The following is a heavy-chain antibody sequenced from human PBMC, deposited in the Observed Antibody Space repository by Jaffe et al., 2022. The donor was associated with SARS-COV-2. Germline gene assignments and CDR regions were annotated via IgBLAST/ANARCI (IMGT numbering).Heavy chain of an antibody. CDR1: GYTFTSYA. CDR2: INAGNGNT. Sequence: QVQLVQSGAEVKKPGASVKVSCKASGYTFTSYAMHWVRQAPGQRLEWMGWINAGNGNTKYSQKFQGRVTITRDTSASTAYMELSSLRSEDTAVYYCARARRWLQFVGFDYWGQGTLVTVSS. CDR3: ARARRWLQFVGFDY. D-gene: IGHD5-12*01. V-gene: IGHV1-3*01. J-gene: IGHJ4*02.